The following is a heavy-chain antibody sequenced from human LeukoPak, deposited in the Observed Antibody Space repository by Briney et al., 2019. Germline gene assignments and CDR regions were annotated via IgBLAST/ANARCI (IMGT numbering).Heavy chain of an antibody. D-gene: IGHD3-10*01. J-gene: IGHJ6*02. V-gene: IGHV4-59*12. CDR1: GGSFSSYY. CDR2: IYYSGST. Sequence: SETLSLTCTVSGGSFSSYYWSWIRQPPGKGLEWIGYIYYSGSTNYNPSLKSRVTISLDTSKNQFSLKLSSVTAADTAVYYCARMAGGLWFGYYYGMDVWGQGTTVTVSS. CDR3: ARMAGGLWFGYYYGMDV.